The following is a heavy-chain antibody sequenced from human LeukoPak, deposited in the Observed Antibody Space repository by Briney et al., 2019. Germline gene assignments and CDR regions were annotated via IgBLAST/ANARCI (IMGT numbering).Heavy chain of an antibody. CDR3: ARAPWPRQLVHYYLDV. D-gene: IGHD6-6*01. CDR2: INHSGST. Sequence: SETLSLTCAVNGGSFSGYFWSWIRQPPGKGLEWIGEINHSGSTNYNPSLKSRVTVSVDTSKNQFSLNLSSVTAADTAVYYCARAPWPRQLVHYYLDVWAKGTTVTVSS. V-gene: IGHV4-34*01. J-gene: IGHJ6*03. CDR1: GGSFSGYF.